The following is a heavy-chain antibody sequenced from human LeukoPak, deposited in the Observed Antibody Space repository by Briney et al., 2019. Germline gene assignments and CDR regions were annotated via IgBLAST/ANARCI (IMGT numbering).Heavy chain of an antibody. Sequence: GAPVKVSCKTSGYTFTGYYMHWVRQAPGQGLEWMGWINPKSGDTNYAQKFQGRVTMTRDTSISTAYMELSRLKSDDTAVYYCARDRYYDSSGYYFHYWGQGTLVTVSS. J-gene: IGHJ4*02. D-gene: IGHD3-22*01. CDR3: ARDRYYDSSGYYFHY. CDR2: INPKSGDT. CDR1: GYTFTGYY. V-gene: IGHV1-2*02.